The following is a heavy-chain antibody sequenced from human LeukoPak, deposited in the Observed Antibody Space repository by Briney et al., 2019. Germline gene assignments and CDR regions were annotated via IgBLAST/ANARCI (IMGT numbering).Heavy chain of an antibody. CDR3: VRDSGAYSSVYYDAFDF. D-gene: IGHD5/OR15-5a*01. Sequence: GGSLRLSCAASGFTFTNYWMIWVRQAPGKGLEWVANINREGSEKHYADSVNGRFTISRDNAKNSMFLQMNSLRVDDTATYYCVRDSGAYSSVYYDAFDFWGQGTVVTVSS. J-gene: IGHJ3*01. CDR1: GFTFTNYW. V-gene: IGHV3-7*01. CDR2: INREGSEK.